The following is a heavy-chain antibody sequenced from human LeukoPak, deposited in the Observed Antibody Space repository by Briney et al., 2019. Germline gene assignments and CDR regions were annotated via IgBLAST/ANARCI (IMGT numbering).Heavy chain of an antibody. Sequence: PGGSLRLSFGDHGSTFSSYGMHWVRQAPGKGLEREAVIPYDGSNKYYADSVKGRLSISRDNSKNTLYLKLKGLRAEDTAVYYCPKEERAGYNYEALAFDVWGQGTMATVSS. CDR3: PKEERAGYNYEALAFDV. V-gene: IGHV3-30*18. D-gene: IGHD5-24*01. J-gene: IGHJ3*01. CDR2: IPYDGSNK. CDR1: GSTFSSYG.